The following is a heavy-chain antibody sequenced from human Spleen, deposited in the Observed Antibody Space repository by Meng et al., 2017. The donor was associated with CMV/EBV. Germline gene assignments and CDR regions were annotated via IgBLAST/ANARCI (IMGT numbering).Heavy chain of an antibody. V-gene: IGHV1-69*05. D-gene: IGHD3-22*01. J-gene: IGHJ4*02. CDR1: GGTFSGYA. CDR3: AKVGMSSGYYFFDY. Sequence: SVKVSCKASGGTFSGYAISWVRQAPGQGLEWMGGVIPLFDTANYAQKFQGRMTITTDESTSTAYMELSNLRSEDTAVYYCAKVGMSSGYYFFDYWGQGTLVTVSS. CDR2: VIPLFDTA.